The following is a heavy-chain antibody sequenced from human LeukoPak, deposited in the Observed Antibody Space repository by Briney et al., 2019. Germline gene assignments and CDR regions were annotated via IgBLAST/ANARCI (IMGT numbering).Heavy chain of an antibody. CDR1: GFTFNNYA. CDR2: INGGGSS. Sequence: GGSLRLSCAASGFTFNNYAMTWVRQAPGKGLEWVSVINGGGSSYYADSVKGRFTISRDNAKNSLYPQMNSLRAEDTAVYYCARARGYSGYDWYYWGQGTLVTVSS. J-gene: IGHJ4*02. D-gene: IGHD5-12*01. CDR3: ARARGYSGYDWYY. V-gene: IGHV3-23*01.